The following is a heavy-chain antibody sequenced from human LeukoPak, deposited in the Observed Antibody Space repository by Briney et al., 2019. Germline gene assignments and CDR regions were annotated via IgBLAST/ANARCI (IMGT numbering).Heavy chain of an antibody. CDR2: ISAYNGNT. CDR1: GYTFTSYG. V-gene: IGHV1-18*01. CDR3: ARGDSGSYPWYFDF. J-gene: IGHJ4*02. D-gene: IGHD1-26*01. Sequence: EASVKVSFKASGYTFTSYGISWVRQAPGQGLEWMGWISAYNGNTNYAQKLQGRVTMTTDTSTSTAYMELRSLRSDDTAVYYCARGDSGSYPWYFDFWGQGTLVTVSS.